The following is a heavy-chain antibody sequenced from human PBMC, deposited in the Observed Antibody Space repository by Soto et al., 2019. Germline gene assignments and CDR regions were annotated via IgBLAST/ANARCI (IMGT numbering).Heavy chain of an antibody. CDR3: ALVRLYYGMDV. CDR2: IYYSEST. Sequence: QVQLQESGPGLVKPSQTLSLTCTVSGNSISSGDYYSSWIRQPPGKGLEWIGYIYYSESTYYNPSLMMRVTRAVEMSTNHFSLKLSAVTAADTAVYYCALVRLYYGMDVWGQGTTVTVSS. V-gene: IGHV4-30-4*01. J-gene: IGHJ6*02. D-gene: IGHD6-19*01. CDR1: GNSISSGDYY.